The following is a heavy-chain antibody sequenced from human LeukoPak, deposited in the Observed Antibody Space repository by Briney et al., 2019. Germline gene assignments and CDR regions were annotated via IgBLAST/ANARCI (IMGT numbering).Heavy chain of an antibody. CDR2: IRSKAYGGTT. J-gene: IGHJ4*02. V-gene: IGHV3-49*04. D-gene: IGHD3-10*01. CDR1: GFTFGDYA. CDR3: AKDRQRYYGSGSYYDY. Sequence: GGSLRLSCTASGFTFGDYAMSWVRQAPGKGLEWVGFIRSKAYGGTTEYAASVKGRFTISRDDSKSIAYLQMNSLRAEDTAVYYCAKDRQRYYGSGSYYDYWGQGTLVTVSS.